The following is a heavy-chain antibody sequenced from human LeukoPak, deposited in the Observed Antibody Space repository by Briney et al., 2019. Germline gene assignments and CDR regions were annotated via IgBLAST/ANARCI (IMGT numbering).Heavy chain of an antibody. CDR3: IKDMRFDLLKDAFHI. J-gene: IGHJ3*02. CDR2: ISWDSGNQ. CDR1: GFSLEDYA. Sequence: QPGRSLRLSCVGSGFSLEDYAMHWVRQVPGKGLEWVSSISWDSGNQAYSDSVKVRFTISRDNDKNSLYLQMNSLRLEDTAFYYCIKDMRFDLLKDAFHIWGQGTLVTVSS. D-gene: IGHD3-9*01. V-gene: IGHV3-9*01.